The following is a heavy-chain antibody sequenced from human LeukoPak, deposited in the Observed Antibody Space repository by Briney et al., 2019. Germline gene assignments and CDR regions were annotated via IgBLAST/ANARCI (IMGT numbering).Heavy chain of an antibody. CDR1: GGSISSSSYY. J-gene: IGHJ3*02. CDR2: IYYSGST. Sequence: SETLSLTCTVSGGSISSSSYYWGWIRQPPGKGLEWIGSIYYSGSTNYNPSLKSRVTISVDTSKNQFSLKLSSVTAADTAVYYCARENDYGDYVYAFDIWGQGTMVTVSS. CDR3: ARENDYGDYVYAFDI. D-gene: IGHD4-17*01. V-gene: IGHV4-39*07.